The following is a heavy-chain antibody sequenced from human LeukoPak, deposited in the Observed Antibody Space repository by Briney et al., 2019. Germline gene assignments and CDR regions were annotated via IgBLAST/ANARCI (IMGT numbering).Heavy chain of an antibody. CDR1: GGSISSYY. D-gene: IGHD6-13*01. Sequence: SETLSLTCTVSGGSISSYYWSWIRQPPGKGLEWIGYIYYSGSTNYNPSLKSRVTISVDTSKNQFSLKLSSVTAADTAVYYCAGGIAAVGYYYCYMDVWGKGTTVTVSS. J-gene: IGHJ6*03. V-gene: IGHV4-59*01. CDR2: IYYSGST. CDR3: AGGIAAVGYYYCYMDV.